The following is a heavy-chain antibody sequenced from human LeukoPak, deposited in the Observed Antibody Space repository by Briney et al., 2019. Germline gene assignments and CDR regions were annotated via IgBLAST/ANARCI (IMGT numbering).Heavy chain of an antibody. CDR3: AKDGESTGYFDY. V-gene: IGHV3-23*01. CDR2: ISGSGGST. D-gene: IGHD2-2*01. J-gene: IGHJ4*02. Sequence: PGGSLRLPCAASGFTFSSYAMSWVRQAPGKGLEWVSAISGSGGSTYYADSVKGRFTISRDNSKNTLYLQMNSLRAEDTAVYYCAKDGESTGYFDYWGQGTLVTVSS. CDR1: GFTFSSYA.